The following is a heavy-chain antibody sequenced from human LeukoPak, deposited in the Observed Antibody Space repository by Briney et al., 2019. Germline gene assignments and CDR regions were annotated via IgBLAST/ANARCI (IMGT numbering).Heavy chain of an antibody. Sequence: PGGSLRLSCAASGFTFSSYAMHWVRQAPGKGLEYVSAISSNGGSTYYANSVKGRFTISRDNSKNTLYLQMGSLRAEDMAVYYCARGAYGSGSYFSDYWGQGTLVTVSS. CDR1: GFTFSSYA. D-gene: IGHD3-10*01. J-gene: IGHJ4*02. V-gene: IGHV3-64*01. CDR3: ARGAYGSGSYFSDY. CDR2: ISSNGGST.